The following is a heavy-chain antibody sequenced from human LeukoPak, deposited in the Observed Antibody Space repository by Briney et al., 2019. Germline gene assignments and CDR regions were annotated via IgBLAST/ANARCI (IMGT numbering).Heavy chain of an antibody. Sequence: KPGESLKISCKGSGYSFTSYWIGWVRQMPGKGLEWMGIIYPGDSDTRYSPSFQGQVTISADKSISTAYLQWSSLKASDTAMYYCARPKFQNYYDSSGYGFDYWGQGTLVTVSS. CDR1: GYSFTSYW. CDR3: ARPKFQNYYDSSGYGFDY. D-gene: IGHD3-22*01. J-gene: IGHJ4*02. V-gene: IGHV5-51*03. CDR2: IYPGDSDT.